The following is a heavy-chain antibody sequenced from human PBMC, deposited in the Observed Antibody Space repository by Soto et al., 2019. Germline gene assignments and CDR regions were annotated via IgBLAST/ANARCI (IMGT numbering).Heavy chain of an antibody. CDR3: ARDFWQQRGYFDY. CDR2: IYTDGTT. V-gene: IGHV3-66*01. J-gene: IGHJ4*02. Sequence: PGGSLRLSCAVSGLTVSSQDMNWVSQSPGKGLEWLSVIYTDGTTYYADSVKDRFTISRDNSERTLYLHMDRLRAEDTAVYYCARDFWQQRGYFDYWGQGTLVTVSS. D-gene: IGHD6-13*01. CDR1: GLTVSSQD.